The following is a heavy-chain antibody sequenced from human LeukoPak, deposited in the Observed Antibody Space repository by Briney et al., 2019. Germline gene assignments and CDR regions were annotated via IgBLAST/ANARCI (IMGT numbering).Heavy chain of an antibody. CDR2: TSSSGSTI. Sequence: GGSLRLSCAASGFTFSSYEMNWVRQAPGKGLEWVSYTSSSGSTIYYADSVKGRFTISRDNAKNSLYLQMNSLRAEDTAVYYCATRRDRYDFWSGYSDYWGQGTLVTVSS. J-gene: IGHJ4*02. CDR1: GFTFSSYE. CDR3: ATRRDRYDFWSGYSDY. D-gene: IGHD3-3*01. V-gene: IGHV3-48*03.